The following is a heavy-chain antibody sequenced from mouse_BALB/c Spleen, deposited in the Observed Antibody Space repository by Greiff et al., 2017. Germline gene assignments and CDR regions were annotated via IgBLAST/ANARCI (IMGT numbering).Heavy chain of an antibody. J-gene: IGHJ1*01. CDR1: GFTFSSYG. V-gene: IGHV5-6-3*01. Sequence: DVQLVESGGGLVQPGGSLKLSCAASGFTFSSYGMSWVRQTPDKRLELVATINSNGGSTYYPDSVKGRFTSSRDNAKNTLYLQMSSLKSEDTAMYYCARGSFDGYCRYWYFDVWGAGTTVTVSS. D-gene: IGHD2-3*01. CDR3: ARGSFDGYCRYWYFDV. CDR2: INSNGGST.